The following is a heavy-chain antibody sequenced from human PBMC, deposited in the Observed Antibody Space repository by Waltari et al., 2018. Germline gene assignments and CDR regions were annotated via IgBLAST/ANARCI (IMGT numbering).Heavy chain of an antibody. CDR2: IKQGGSEK. Sequence: EVQLVASGGGLVQPGGSLRLSCAASGFTFSNSWMGWVRQAPGKGLGGVASIKQGGSEKFYVDSVKGRFTISRDNAKNSLYLQMDSLRAEDTAVYYYTRGSGGAFDIWGQGTMVTVSS. CDR1: GFTFSNSW. CDR3: TRGSGGAFDI. V-gene: IGHV3-7*01. D-gene: IGHD6-25*01. J-gene: IGHJ3*02.